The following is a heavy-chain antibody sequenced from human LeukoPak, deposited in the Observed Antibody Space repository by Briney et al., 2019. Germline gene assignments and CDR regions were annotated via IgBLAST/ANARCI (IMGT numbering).Heavy chain of an antibody. CDR2: ISGSGGST. Sequence: GRSLRLSCAASGFTFSSYAMSWVRQAPGKGLGWVSGISGSGGSTYYADSVKGRFTISRDNSKNTLYLQMNSLRAEDTAVYYCASTMVRGVKVDYWGQGTLVTVSS. CDR3: ASTMVRGVKVDY. CDR1: GFTFSSYA. V-gene: IGHV3-23*01. D-gene: IGHD3-10*01. J-gene: IGHJ4*02.